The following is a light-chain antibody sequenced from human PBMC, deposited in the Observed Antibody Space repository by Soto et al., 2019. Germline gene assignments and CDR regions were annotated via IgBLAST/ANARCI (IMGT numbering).Light chain of an antibody. CDR1: SDDIGTYEY. V-gene: IGLV2-14*01. CDR3: AAWDDSLSGV. J-gene: IGLJ2*01. Sequence: QSALTQPASVSGSPGQSITISCTGSSDDIGTYEYISWHQHHPGKAPKLILFGVYDRPSGISDRFSGSKSGTSASLAISGLRSEDEADYYCAAWDDSLSGVFGGGTKLTVL. CDR2: GVY.